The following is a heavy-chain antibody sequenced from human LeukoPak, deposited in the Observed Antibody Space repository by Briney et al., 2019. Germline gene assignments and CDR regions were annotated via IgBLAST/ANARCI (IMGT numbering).Heavy chain of an antibody. CDR1: GFTVSSNY. Sequence: GGSLRLSCAASGFTVSSNYMSWVRQAPGKGLEWVSVIYRSGTTYYTDSVKGRFTISRDNSKNTLYLQMNSLRAEDTAMYYCAKDLLPIVVVPAAEDYWGQGTLVTVSS. J-gene: IGHJ4*02. CDR3: AKDLLPIVVVPAAEDY. V-gene: IGHV3-53*01. CDR2: IYRSGTT. D-gene: IGHD2-2*01.